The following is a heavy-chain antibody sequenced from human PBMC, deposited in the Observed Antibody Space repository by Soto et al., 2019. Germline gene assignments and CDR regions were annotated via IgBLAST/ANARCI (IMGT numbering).Heavy chain of an antibody. CDR1: GFTFSNYP. Sequence: PVGSLRLSCATSGFTFSNYPMNWVRQAPGKGLEWVSGISAGGDRTYYADSVKGRFTIFRDNSKNSVSLRMNSLRVEDTAVYYCARRVWGQGTLVTVS. CDR3: ARRV. CDR2: ISAGGDRT. J-gene: IGHJ4*02. V-gene: IGHV3-23*01.